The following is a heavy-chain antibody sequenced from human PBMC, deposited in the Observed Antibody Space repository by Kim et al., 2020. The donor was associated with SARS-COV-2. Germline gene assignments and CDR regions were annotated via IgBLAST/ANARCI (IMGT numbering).Heavy chain of an antibody. CDR3: AKQLLWFGEYYFDY. Sequence: ADPAKGRATHPRDNSKNTLYLQKNSLRAEDTAVYYCAKQLLWFGEYYFDYWGQGTLVTVSS. J-gene: IGHJ4*02. D-gene: IGHD3-10*01. V-gene: IGHV3-30*02.